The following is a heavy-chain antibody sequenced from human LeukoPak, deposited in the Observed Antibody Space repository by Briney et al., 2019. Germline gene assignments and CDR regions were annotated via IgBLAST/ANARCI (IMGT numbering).Heavy chain of an antibody. D-gene: IGHD6-19*01. Sequence: SETLSLTSTVSGGSISSYYWSWIRQPPGKGLEWIGYIYYSGSTNYNPSLKSRVTISVDTSKNQFSLKLSSVTAADTAVYYCVGYSSGSRRGAFDIWGQGTMVTVSS. CDR3: VGYSSGSRRGAFDI. CDR2: IYYSGST. CDR1: GGSISSYY. V-gene: IGHV4-59*08. J-gene: IGHJ3*02.